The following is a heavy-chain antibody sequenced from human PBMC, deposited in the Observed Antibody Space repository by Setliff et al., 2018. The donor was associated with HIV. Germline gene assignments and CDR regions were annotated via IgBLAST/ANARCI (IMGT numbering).Heavy chain of an antibody. D-gene: IGHD3-22*01. J-gene: IGHJ4*02. Sequence: GASVKVSCKASGGTFSSYAIGWVRQAPGQGLEWMGRIIPILGVPRYAQKFQGRVTITADKSTSTSYMHLSSLRAEDTAVYFCARGGDYDSSGYYVTWGQGSLVTVSS. CDR3: ARGGDYDSSGYYVT. V-gene: IGHV1-69*04. CDR2: IIPILGVP. CDR1: GGTFSSYA.